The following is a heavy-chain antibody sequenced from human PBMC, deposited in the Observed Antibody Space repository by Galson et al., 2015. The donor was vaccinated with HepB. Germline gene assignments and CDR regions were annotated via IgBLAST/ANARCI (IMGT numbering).Heavy chain of an antibody. CDR3: AKDFIVEVPIAKGIWDY. J-gene: IGHJ4*02. D-gene: IGHD2-2*01. CDR1: GFIFSIYG. V-gene: IGHV3-30*02. Sequence: SLRLSCAASGFIFSIYGMHWVRQAPGKGLEWVAFTRYDGTNKYYADSVKGRFTITRDNSKNTLYLQMNSLRAEDTAVYYCAKDFIVEVPIAKGIWDYWGQGTLVTVSS. CDR2: TRYDGTNK.